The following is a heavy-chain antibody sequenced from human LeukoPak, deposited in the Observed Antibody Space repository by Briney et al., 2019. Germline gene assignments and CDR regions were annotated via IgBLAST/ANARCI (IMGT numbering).Heavy chain of an antibody. CDR1: GDSVTSTY. Sequence: PSETLSLTCSVSGDSVTSTYWSWIRQPPGKGLEWIAYGHHSESSNYNPSFRSRVTIPVDTSRNQFSLRLTSVTAADTAVHYCARESAGSLHDSTAAFHYWGQGILVIVSS. J-gene: IGHJ4*02. CDR3: ARESAGSLHDSTAAFHY. CDR2: GHHSESS. V-gene: IGHV4-59*02. D-gene: IGHD2-8*02.